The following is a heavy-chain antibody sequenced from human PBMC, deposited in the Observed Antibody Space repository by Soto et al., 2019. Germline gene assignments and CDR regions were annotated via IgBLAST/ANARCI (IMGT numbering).Heavy chain of an antibody. D-gene: IGHD5-12*01. CDR1: GGTFSSYS. CDR2: IIPIFGTA. V-gene: IGHV1-69*13. Sequence: SVKVSCKASGGTFSSYSISWVRQAPGQGLEWMGGIIPIFGTANYAQKFQGRVTITADESTSTAYMELSSLRSEDTAVYYCARVDGYNYGNWFDPWGQGTLVTVSS. J-gene: IGHJ5*02. CDR3: ARVDGYNYGNWFDP.